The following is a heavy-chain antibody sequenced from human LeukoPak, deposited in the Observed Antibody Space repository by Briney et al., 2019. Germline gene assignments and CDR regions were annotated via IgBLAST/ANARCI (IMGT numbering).Heavy chain of an antibody. CDR3: ARIRYYYDSSGYYYYYYYGMDV. CDR2: MNPNSGNT. J-gene: IGHJ6*02. D-gene: IGHD3-22*01. V-gene: IGHV1-8*01. CDR1: GYTFTSYD. Sequence: ASVKVFCKASGYTFTSYDINWVRQATGQRLEWLGWMNPNSGNTGYAQKFQGRVTITRNTSIITAYMELRSLRSEDSAVLYLARIRYYYDSSGYYYYYYYGMDVGGQGTTVTVSS.